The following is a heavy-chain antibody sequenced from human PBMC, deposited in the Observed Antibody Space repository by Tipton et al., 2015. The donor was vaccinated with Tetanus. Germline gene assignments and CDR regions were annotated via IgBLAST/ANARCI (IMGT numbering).Heavy chain of an antibody. Sequence: QVQLVQSGAEVKKPGASLKVSCKASGYTFTGYYLYWVRQAPGQGLEWMGWIDPYSGGTIYAQKFQGRVTMTRDTAISTAYMELRRRRSDDTAVYFCARDRGGSIYHGMGVWGPGATVTATS. J-gene: IGHJ6*02. D-gene: IGHD2-15*01. V-gene: IGHV1-2*02. CDR3: ARDRGGSIYHGMGV. CDR2: IDPYSGGT. CDR1: GYTFTGYY.